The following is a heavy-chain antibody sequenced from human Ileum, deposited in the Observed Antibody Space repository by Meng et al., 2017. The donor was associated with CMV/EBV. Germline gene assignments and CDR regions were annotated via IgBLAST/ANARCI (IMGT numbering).Heavy chain of an antibody. CDR1: GDSTSSGNYY. V-gene: IGHV4-30-4*01. CDR2: IHGRGSN. J-gene: IGHJ4*02. D-gene: IGHD6-6*01. CDR3: ATVWCIAVRPLDY. Sequence: GQPQARAQVLITTPQPSSSTSTVSGDSTSSGNYYWSWIHQTPGEGLEWIENIHGRGSNYYDTSIQSRITISVDTSKNQFSLKLSTVTAEDTAVYYCATVWCIAVRPLDYWGQGTLVTVSS.